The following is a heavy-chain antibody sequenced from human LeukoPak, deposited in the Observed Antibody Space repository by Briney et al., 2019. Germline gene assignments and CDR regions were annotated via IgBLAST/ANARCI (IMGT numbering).Heavy chain of an antibody. Sequence: GASVKLSCKTSAYTLTNYYMHWVRQAPAQGLEWMGIINPSGRITSYAQKFQGRVTMTRDTSTSTVYMELSSLRSDDAAVYYCASSSYGQVSNVYTAMGFDYWGQGTLVTVSS. CDR1: AYTLTNYY. J-gene: IGHJ4*02. D-gene: IGHD5-18*01. CDR2: INPSGRIT. CDR3: ASSSYGQVSNVYTAMGFDY. V-gene: IGHV1-46*01.